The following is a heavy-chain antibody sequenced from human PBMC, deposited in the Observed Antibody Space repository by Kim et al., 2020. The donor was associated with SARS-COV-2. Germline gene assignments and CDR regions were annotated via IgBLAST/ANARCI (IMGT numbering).Heavy chain of an antibody. D-gene: IGHD6-6*01. J-gene: IGHJ6*02. CDR1: GFTFSSYS. V-gene: IGHV3-48*02. Sequence: GGSLRLSCAASGFTFSSYSMNWVRQAPGKGLEWVSYISSSSSTIYYADSVKGRFTISRDNAKNSLYLQMNSLRDEDTAVYYCARFPRGIAALPGDYYYGMDVWGQGTTVTVSS. CDR2: ISSSSSTI. CDR3: ARFPRGIAALPGDYYYGMDV.